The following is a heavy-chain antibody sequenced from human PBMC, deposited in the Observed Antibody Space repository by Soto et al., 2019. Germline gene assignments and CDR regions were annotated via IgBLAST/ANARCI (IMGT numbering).Heavy chain of an antibody. CDR1: GFTFSDYA. Sequence: EVQLLESGGGLVQPGGSLRLSCAASGFTFSDYAMSWVRQAPGKGLEWVSIISGSGDNANNADSVKGRFTIFRDNSENLLYLQMNNLRVDDTAVYYCSTSQERLQLAWGQGTPVTVSS. V-gene: IGHV3-23*01. J-gene: IGHJ5*02. D-gene: IGHD5-18*01. CDR3: STSQERLQLA. CDR2: ISGSGDNA.